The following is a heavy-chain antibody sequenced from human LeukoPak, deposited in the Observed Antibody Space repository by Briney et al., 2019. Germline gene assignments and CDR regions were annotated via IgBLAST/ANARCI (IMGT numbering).Heavy chain of an antibody. CDR3: AKGPYGDYAGWYFQH. D-gene: IGHD4-17*01. Sequence: GGSLRLSCAASGFTSSSYAMSWVRQAPGKGLEWVSAISGSGGSTYYADSVKGRFTISRDNSKNTLYLQMNSLRAEDTAVYYCAKGPYGDYAGWYFQHWGQGTLVTVSS. J-gene: IGHJ1*01. CDR2: ISGSGGST. CDR1: GFTSSSYA. V-gene: IGHV3-23*01.